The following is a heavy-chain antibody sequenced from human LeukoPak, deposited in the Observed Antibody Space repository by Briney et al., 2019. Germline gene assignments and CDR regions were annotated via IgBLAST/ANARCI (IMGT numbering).Heavy chain of an antibody. CDR1: GFTFSSYS. Sequence: PGGSLRLSCAASGFTFSSYSMNWVRQAPGKGLEWVSAISGSGDNTYYADSVKGRFTISRDNSKNTLYLQMNSLRDEDTAVYYCAKEGGDYPHYYYYMDVWGKGTTVTVSS. J-gene: IGHJ6*03. CDR2: ISGSGDNT. D-gene: IGHD4-17*01. V-gene: IGHV3-23*01. CDR3: AKEGGDYPHYYYYMDV.